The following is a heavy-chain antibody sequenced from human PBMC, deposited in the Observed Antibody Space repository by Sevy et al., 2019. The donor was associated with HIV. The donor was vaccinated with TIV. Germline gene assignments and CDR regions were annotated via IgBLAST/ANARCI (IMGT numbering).Heavy chain of an antibody. Sequence: ASVKVSCKASGYTFTSYYMHWVRQAPGQGLEWMGIINPSGGSTSYAQKFQGRVTMTRDTSTSTVYMELSSLRSEDTAVYYCARDREEYSYGYHYYGMDVWGQGTTVTVSS. CDR2: INPSGGST. D-gene: IGHD5-18*01. J-gene: IGHJ6*02. CDR1: GYTFTSYY. V-gene: IGHV1-46*01. CDR3: ARDREEYSYGYHYYGMDV.